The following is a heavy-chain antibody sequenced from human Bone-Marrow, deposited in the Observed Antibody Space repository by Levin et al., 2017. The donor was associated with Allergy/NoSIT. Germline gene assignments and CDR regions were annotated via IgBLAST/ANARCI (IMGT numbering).Heavy chain of an antibody. J-gene: IGHJ4*02. CDR1: GFTFSGYA. CDR3: ARDPYGSGGYFYYLDY. D-gene: IGHD3-10*01. CDR2: ISSDGGNK. Sequence: LSLTCAASGFTFSGYAMHWVRQAPGKGLEWVAVISSDGGNKDYADSVTGRFTISRDNSRNTLFLQMNSQRVEDTAVYYCARDPYGSGGYFYYLDYWGQGTLVTVSS. V-gene: IGHV3-30-3*01.